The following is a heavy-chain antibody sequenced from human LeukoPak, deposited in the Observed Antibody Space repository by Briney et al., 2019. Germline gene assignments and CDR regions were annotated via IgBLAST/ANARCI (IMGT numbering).Heavy chain of an antibody. V-gene: IGHV3-48*01. Sequence: GGSLRLSCAASEFTFSSYEMNWVRQAPGKGPEWVSYISSSSSTIYYADSVKGRFTISRDNAKNSLYLQMNSLRAEDTAVYYCARVGAMVREYYYYYMDVWGKGTSVTVSS. CDR2: ISSSSSTI. CDR3: ARVGAMVREYYYYYMDV. D-gene: IGHD3-10*01. CDR1: EFTFSSYE. J-gene: IGHJ6*03.